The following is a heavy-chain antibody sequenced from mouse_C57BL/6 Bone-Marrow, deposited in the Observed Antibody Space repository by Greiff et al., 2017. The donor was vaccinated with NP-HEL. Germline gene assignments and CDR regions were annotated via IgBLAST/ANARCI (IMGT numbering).Heavy chain of an antibody. CDR2: ISNGGGST. V-gene: IGHV5-12*01. D-gene: IGHD2-2*01. CDR3: AIYGYDGGKYAMDY. J-gene: IGHJ4*01. Sequence: EVQLVESGGGLVQPGGSLKLSCAASGFTFSDYYMYWVRQTPEKRLEWVAYISNGGGSTYYPDTVKGRFTISRDNAKNTLYLQMSRLKSEDTAMYYCAIYGYDGGKYAMDYWGQGTSVTVSS. CDR1: GFTFSDYY.